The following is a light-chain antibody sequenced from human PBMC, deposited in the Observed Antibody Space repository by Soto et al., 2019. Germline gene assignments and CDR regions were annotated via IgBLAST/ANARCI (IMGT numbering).Light chain of an antibody. J-gene: IGKJ1*01. CDR3: QQRSNWPRT. Sequence: EKVLSHSLAALSLSPGERATLSCRASQSVSSYLAWYQQKPGQAPSLLIYDASNRATGIPARFSGSGSETDFTLTISSLEPEDFAVYYCQQRSNWPRTFGQGTKVDIK. V-gene: IGKV3-11*01. CDR2: DAS. CDR1: QSVSSY.